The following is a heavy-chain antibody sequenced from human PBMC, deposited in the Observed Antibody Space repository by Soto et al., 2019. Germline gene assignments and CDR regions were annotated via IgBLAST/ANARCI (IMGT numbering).Heavy chain of an antibody. Sequence: PGGSLRLSCAASGFTFSSYEMNWVRQAPGKGLEWVSYISSSGSTIYYADSVKGRFTISRDNAKNSLYLQMNSLRAEDTAVYYCARWRELKPFYYYYGMDVWGQGTTVTVS. CDR3: ARWRELKPFYYYYGMDV. V-gene: IGHV3-48*03. D-gene: IGHD1-26*01. CDR2: ISSSGSTI. CDR1: GFTFSSYE. J-gene: IGHJ6*02.